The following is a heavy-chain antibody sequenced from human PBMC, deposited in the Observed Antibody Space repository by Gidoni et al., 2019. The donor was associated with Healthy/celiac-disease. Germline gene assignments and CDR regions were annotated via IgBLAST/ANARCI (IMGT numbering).Heavy chain of an antibody. Sequence: EVQLVESGGGLVQPGGSLRLSCAASGFTFSSYSMNWVRQAPGKGLEWVSYISSSSSTIYYADSVKGRFTISRDNAKNSLYLQMNSLRDEDTAVYYCASSAPYYYYMDVWGKGTTVTVSS. CDR3: ASSAPYYYYMDV. D-gene: IGHD2-15*01. CDR1: GFTFSSYS. CDR2: ISSSSSTI. J-gene: IGHJ6*03. V-gene: IGHV3-48*02.